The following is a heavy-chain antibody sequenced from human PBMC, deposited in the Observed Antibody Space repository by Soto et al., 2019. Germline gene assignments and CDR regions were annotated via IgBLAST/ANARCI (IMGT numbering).Heavy chain of an antibody. Sequence: GGSLRLSCAASGFTFSSNAMTWVRQAPGRGLEWVSGISGSGSSTNYADSVKGRFTISRDNAKNTLYRQVNSLRAEDTAVYYCAKVEDYDYIWGTYRFTGYFDYWGQGTLVTVSS. J-gene: IGHJ4*02. V-gene: IGHV3-23*01. CDR1: GFTFSSNA. D-gene: IGHD3-16*02. CDR2: ISGSGSST. CDR3: AKVEDYDYIWGTYRFTGYFDY.